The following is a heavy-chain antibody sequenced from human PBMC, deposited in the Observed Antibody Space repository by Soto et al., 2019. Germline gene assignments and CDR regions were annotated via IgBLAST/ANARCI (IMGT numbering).Heavy chain of an antibody. CDR1: GYTFTGYY. D-gene: IGHD3-9*01. V-gene: IGHV1-2*04. Sequence: ASVKVSCKASGYTFTGYYMHWVRQAPGQRLEWMGWINPNSGGTNYAQKFQGWVTMTRDTSISTAYMELSRLRSDDTAVYYCARAPLPGNYDILTGLPPYGMDVWGQGTTVTVSS. J-gene: IGHJ6*02. CDR3: ARAPLPGNYDILTGLPPYGMDV. CDR2: INPNSGGT.